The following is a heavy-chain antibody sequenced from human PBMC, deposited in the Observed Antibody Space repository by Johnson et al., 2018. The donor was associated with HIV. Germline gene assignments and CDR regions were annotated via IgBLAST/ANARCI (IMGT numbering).Heavy chain of an antibody. D-gene: IGHD3-16*02. CDR3: ARGGLGYQNIHDPFDI. CDR1: GFTFDDYA. Sequence: VQLVESGGGLVQPGRSLRLSCSASGFTFDDYAMHWVRQAPGKGLEWVSGISWNSGSIGYADSVKGRFTISRDNAKNSLYLQMNSLRVEDTALYYCARGGLGYQNIHDPFDIWGQGTMVTVSS. V-gene: IGHV3-9*01. CDR2: ISWNSGSI. J-gene: IGHJ3*02.